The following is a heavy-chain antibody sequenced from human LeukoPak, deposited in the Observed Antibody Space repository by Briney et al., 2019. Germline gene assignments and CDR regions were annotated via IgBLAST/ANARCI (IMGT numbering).Heavy chain of an antibody. CDR3: ARGGDGYNSPPVY. Sequence: PGGSLRLSCAASGFTFSTYAMQWVRHTPAKGPEWVAFISYDGSNKHYADSVKGRFAISRDNSKNTLYLQMNSLRAEDTALYYCARGGDGYNSPPVYWGQGTLVTVSS. D-gene: IGHD5-24*01. V-gene: IGHV3-30*09. CDR1: GFTFSTYA. J-gene: IGHJ4*02. CDR2: ISYDGSNK.